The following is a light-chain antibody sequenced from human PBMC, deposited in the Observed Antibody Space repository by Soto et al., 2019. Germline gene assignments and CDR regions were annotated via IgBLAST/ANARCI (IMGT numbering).Light chain of an antibody. CDR1: ISDIGGYNF. Sequence: QSVLTQPASVSGSPGQSITISCTGTISDIGGYNFISWYQHHPGKAPKLVIYDVNNRPSGISYSFSGSKSGNTASLTISGRQAEDEADYYCASYTRTTTLVFGGGTKLTVL. V-gene: IGLV2-14*01. CDR3: ASYTRTTTLV. CDR2: DVN. J-gene: IGLJ2*01.